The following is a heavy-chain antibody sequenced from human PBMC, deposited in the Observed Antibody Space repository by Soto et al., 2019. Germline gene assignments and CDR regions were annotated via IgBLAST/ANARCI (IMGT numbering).Heavy chain of an antibody. Sequence: GGSLRLFCAVSGFTFSSYSMNWVRQAPGKELEWVSSISSSSSYIYYADSVKGRFTISRDNAKNSLYLQMNSLRAEDTAVYYCARGGPDIVLASSFDYWGQGTLVTVSS. CDR1: GFTFSSYS. J-gene: IGHJ4*02. CDR2: ISSSSSYI. V-gene: IGHV3-21*01. CDR3: ARGGPDIVLASSFDY. D-gene: IGHD2-8*01.